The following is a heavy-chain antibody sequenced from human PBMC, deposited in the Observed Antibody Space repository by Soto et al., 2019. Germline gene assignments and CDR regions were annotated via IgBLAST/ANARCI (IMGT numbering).Heavy chain of an antibody. CDR3: VKEHSNYPDNWFDP. Sequence: GGSLILSCAASGFTFSNYAMSWVRQAPGKGLEWVAAISAANDQTYYSDSVRGRFTLSRDNSKNTLYLQMNSLRVEDTALYYCVKEHSNYPDNWFDPWGQGTPVTVSS. J-gene: IGHJ5*02. V-gene: IGHV3-23*01. CDR1: GFTFSNYA. D-gene: IGHD4-4*01. CDR2: ISAANDQT.